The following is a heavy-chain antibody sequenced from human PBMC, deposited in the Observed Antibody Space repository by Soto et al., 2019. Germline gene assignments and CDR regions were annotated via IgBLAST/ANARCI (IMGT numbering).Heavy chain of an antibody. CDR2: TRNKANSYTT. V-gene: IGHV3-72*01. CDR1: GFTFSDHY. Sequence: GESLKISCAASGFTFSDHYMDWVRQAPGKGLEWVGRTRNKANSYTTEYAASVKGRFTISRDDSKNSLYLQMNSLKTEDTAVYYCARVGNWNDEDDAFDIWGQGTMVTVSS. CDR3: ARVGNWNDEDDAFDI. D-gene: IGHD1-1*01. J-gene: IGHJ3*02.